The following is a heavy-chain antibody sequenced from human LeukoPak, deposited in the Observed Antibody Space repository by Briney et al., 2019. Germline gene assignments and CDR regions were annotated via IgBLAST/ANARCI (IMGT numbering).Heavy chain of an antibody. J-gene: IGHJ6*03. Sequence: GASVKVSCKASGYTFTGFYMHWVRQAPGQGLEWMGWINVHSGGTKYGHNFQGRVTMTRDTSISTAYMELTSLRSDDTAVYYCARGLRGYSYGYVPWELSYYMDVWGKGTTVTISS. V-gene: IGHV1-2*02. CDR2: INVHSGGT. D-gene: IGHD5-18*01. CDR1: GYTFTGFY. CDR3: ARGLRGYSYGYVPWELSYYMDV.